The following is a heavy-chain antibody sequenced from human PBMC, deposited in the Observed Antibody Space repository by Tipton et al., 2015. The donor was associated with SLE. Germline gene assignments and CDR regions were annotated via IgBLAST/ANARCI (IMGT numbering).Heavy chain of an antibody. CDR1: GGSISSSSYY. J-gene: IGHJ4*02. V-gene: IGHV4-39*07. CDR2: INHSGST. Sequence: TLSLTCTVSGGSISSSSYYWGWIRQPPGKGLEWIGEINHSGSTNYNPSLKSRVTISVDTSKNQFSLKLSSVTAADTAVYYCARDRSDGAAAVPLYYFDYWGQGTLVTVSS. CDR3: ARDRSDGAAAVPLYYFDY. D-gene: IGHD6-13*01.